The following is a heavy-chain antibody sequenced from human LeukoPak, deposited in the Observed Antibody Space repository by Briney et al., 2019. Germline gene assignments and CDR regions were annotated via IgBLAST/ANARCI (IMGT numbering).Heavy chain of an antibody. CDR3: AGDRSAAAGN. CDR2: ISSSNSYI. Sequence: PGGSLRLSCAASGFTFSSYAMSWVRQAPGKGLEWVSSISSSNSYIYYADSVKGRFTISRDNAKNSLYLQMNSLRAEDTAVYYCAGDRSAAAGNWGQGTLVTVSS. CDR1: GFTFSSYA. V-gene: IGHV3-21*01. J-gene: IGHJ4*02. D-gene: IGHD6-13*01.